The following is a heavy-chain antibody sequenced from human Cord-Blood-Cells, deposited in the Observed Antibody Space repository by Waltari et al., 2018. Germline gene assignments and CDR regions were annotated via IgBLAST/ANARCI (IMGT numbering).Heavy chain of an antibody. J-gene: IGHJ4*02. V-gene: IGHV3-23*01. Sequence: EVQLLESGGGVVQPGGSLSLSCAASGFTFSSYAMSWVRQAPGKGLEWVSAISGSGGSTNYAVSVKGGFTNSRDNSKNTLYLQMNSLRDEDAAVYYCAKVKRQRVHYWGQGTLVTVSS. CDR3: AKVKRQRVHY. CDR1: GFTFSSYA. CDR2: ISGSGGST. D-gene: IGHD6-6*01.